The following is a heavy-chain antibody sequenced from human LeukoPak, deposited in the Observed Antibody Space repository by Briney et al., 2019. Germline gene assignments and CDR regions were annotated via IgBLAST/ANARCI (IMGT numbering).Heavy chain of an antibody. J-gene: IGHJ4*02. CDR2: ISSSNNTI. D-gene: IGHD6-13*01. V-gene: IGHV3-48*02. CDR1: GFTFNYFS. Sequence: GGSLRLSCAASGFTFNYFSVNWFRQAAGKGLEWVSYISSSNNTIYYADFVKGRFTISRDNARNSLYLQMNSLRDEDTAVYYCARDRDHSNNWYIFLDYWGQGTLVTVSS. CDR3: ARDRDHSNNWYIFLDY.